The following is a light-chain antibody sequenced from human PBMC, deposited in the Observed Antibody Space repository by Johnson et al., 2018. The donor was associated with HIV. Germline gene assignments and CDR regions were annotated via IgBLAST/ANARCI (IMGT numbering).Light chain of an antibody. Sequence: QSVLTQPPSVSAAPGQKVTISCSGSSSNIGNNYVSWYQQLQGTAPKLLIYENNKRPSGIPDRFSGSKSGTSATLGITGLQTGDEADYYCGTWDSSLNTGYVFGTGTKVTVL. CDR1: SSNIGNNY. J-gene: IGLJ1*01. V-gene: IGLV1-51*02. CDR3: GTWDSSLNTGYV. CDR2: ENN.